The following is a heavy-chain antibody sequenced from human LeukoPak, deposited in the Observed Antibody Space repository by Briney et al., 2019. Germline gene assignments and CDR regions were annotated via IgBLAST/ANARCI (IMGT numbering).Heavy chain of an antibody. Sequence: SXTXSLTCTVSGGSISTYYWTWLRQPPGKGLEWIGYVYYTGSTYYNPSLKSRVTISVDTSKNQFSLRLSSVTAADTAVYYCARRPTRDCSSTSCYQDAFDIWGQGTMVTVSS. J-gene: IGHJ3*02. CDR2: VYYTGST. D-gene: IGHD2-2*01. CDR3: ARRPTRDCSSTSCYQDAFDI. V-gene: IGHV4-59*12. CDR1: GGSISTYY.